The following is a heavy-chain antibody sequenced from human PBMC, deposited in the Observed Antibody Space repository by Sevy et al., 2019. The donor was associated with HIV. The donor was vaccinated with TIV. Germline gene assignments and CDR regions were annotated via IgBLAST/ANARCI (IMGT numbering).Heavy chain of an antibody. CDR3: ARGRKTTEEWLEELDYYYGMDV. Sequence: GGSLRLSCAASGFTFSTYDMHCVRQAPGKGLEWVAYIRYDGSNKYYGDSVRGGFTISKENSKSTLYVQLNSLRAEDTAVYYCARGRKTTEEWLEELDYYYGMDVWGQGTSVTVSS. CDR1: GFTFSTYD. CDR2: IRYDGSNK. J-gene: IGHJ6*02. D-gene: IGHD2-8*01. V-gene: IGHV3-30*02.